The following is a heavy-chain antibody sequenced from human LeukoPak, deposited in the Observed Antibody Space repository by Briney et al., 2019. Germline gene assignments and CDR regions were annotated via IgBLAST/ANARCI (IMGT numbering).Heavy chain of an antibody. D-gene: IGHD6-19*01. CDR2: IYYSGST. V-gene: IGHV4-59*01. CDR1: GGSISNYY. Sequence: SETLSLTCTVSGGSISNYYWSWLRQPPGKGLEWFGYIYYSGSTKYNPSLKSRVTISVDTTKNQFSLKLSSVTAADTAVYYCAREGTGVGLHFDYWGQGALVTVSS. CDR3: AREGTGVGLHFDY. J-gene: IGHJ4*02.